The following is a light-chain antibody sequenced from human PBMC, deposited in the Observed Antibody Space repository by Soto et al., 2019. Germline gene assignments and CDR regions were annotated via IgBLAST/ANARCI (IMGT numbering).Light chain of an antibody. V-gene: IGLV2-11*01. CDR2: DVS. CDR1: SSDVGGYNY. Sequence: QSVLTQPRSVSGSPGQSVTISCTGTSSDVGGYNYVSWYQQHPGKAPKLMIYDVSKRPSGVPDRFSGSKSGNTACLTISGLQAEDEADYYCCSYAGSYTHVVFGGGTKLTVL. CDR3: CSYAGSYTHVV. J-gene: IGLJ2*01.